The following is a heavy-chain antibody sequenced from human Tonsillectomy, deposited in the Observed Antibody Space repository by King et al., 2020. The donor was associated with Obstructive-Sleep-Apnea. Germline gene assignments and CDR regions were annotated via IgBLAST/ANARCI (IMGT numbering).Heavy chain of an antibody. J-gene: IGHJ4*02. CDR2: VYYSGST. CDR3: ARHKVQAIFHY. V-gene: IGHV4-59*08. D-gene: IGHD3-10*01. CDR1: GGSISSYY. Sequence: QLQESGPGLVKPSETLSLTCTVSGGSISSYYWSWIRQIPGKGLEWIGYVYYSGSTNYNPSLKSRVTISVDTSKNQFSLKLSSVTAADTAVYYCARHKVQAIFHYWGQGTLVTVSS.